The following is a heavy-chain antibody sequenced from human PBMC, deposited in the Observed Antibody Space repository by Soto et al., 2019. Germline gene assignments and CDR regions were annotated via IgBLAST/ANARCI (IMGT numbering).Heavy chain of an antibody. CDR3: ARELITGTSHYYYYYGMDV. J-gene: IGHJ6*02. CDR1: GGSISSGGYY. D-gene: IGHD1-1*01. Sequence: PSETLSLTCTVSGGSISSGGYYWSWIRPHPGKGLEWIGYIYYSGSTYYNPSLKSRVTISVDTSKNQFSLKLSSVTAADTAVYYCARELITGTSHYYYYYGMDVWGQGTTVTVSS. V-gene: IGHV4-31*03. CDR2: IYYSGST.